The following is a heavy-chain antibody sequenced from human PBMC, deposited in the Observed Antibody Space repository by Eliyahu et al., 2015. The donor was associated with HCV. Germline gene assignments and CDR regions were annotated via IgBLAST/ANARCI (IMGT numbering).Heavy chain of an antibody. CDR1: GGSISSSSYY. J-gene: IGHJ4*02. CDR2: IYYSGXT. CDR3: ARIDVEMATDTEDY. D-gene: IGHD5-24*01. V-gene: IGHV4-39*01. Sequence: QLQLQESGPGLVKPSETLSLXXTVSGGSISSSSYYWGWIRQPPGKGLEWIGSIYYSGXTYYNPSLKSRVTISVDTSKNQFSLKLSSVTAADTAVYYCARIDVEMATDTEDYWGQGTLVTVSS.